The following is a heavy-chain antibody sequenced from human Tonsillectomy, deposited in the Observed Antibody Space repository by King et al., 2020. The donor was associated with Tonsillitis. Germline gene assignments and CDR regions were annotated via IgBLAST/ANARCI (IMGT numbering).Heavy chain of an antibody. V-gene: IGHV3-11*05. J-gene: IGHJ3*02. CDR2: ISSSSSYT. CDR1: GFTFSDYY. D-gene: IGHD3-22*01. CDR3: AGEKRSQRITMIVRGAFDI. Sequence: VQLVESGGGLVKPGGSLRLSCAASGFTFSDYYMSWIRQAPGKGLEWVSYISSSSSYTNYADSVKGRFTISRDNAKNSLYLQMNSLRAEDTAGYYCAGEKRSQRITMIVRGAFDIWGQGTMVTVSS.